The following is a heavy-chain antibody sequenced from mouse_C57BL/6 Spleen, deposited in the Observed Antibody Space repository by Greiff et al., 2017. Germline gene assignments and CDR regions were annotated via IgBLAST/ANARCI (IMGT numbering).Heavy chain of an antibody. Sequence: VKVVESGAELARPGASVKLSCKASGYTFTSSGISWVKQRTGQGLEWIGEIYPRSGNTYYNEKFKGKATLTADKSSSTAYMGLRSLTSEDSAVYFCARGETGTGFDYWGQGTTLTVSS. D-gene: IGHD4-1*01. CDR2: IYPRSGNT. J-gene: IGHJ2*01. CDR1: GYTFTSSG. CDR3: ARGETGTGFDY. V-gene: IGHV1-81*01.